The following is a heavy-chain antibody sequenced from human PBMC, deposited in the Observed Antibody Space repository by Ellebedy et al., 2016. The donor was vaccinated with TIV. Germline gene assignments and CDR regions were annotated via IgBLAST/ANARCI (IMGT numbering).Heavy chain of an antibody. CDR3: ARTRTGYWYFDL. CDR1: GFTFSSYG. J-gene: IGHJ2*01. CDR2: ISSDGSNT. V-gene: IGHV3-30*19. D-gene: IGHD2-2*01. Sequence: GESLKISXAASGFTFSSYGMHWVRQAPGKGLGWVAIISSDGSNTYSADSVKGRFTISRDNSKNTLYLQMNSLRPEDTAVYYCARTRTGYWYFDLWGRGTLVTVSS.